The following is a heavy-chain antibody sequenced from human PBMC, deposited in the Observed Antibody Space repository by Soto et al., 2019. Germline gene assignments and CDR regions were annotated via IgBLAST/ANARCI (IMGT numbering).Heavy chain of an antibody. D-gene: IGHD6-13*01. V-gene: IGHV4-39*01. CDR2: IYYSGST. Sequence: QLQLQESGPGLVKPSETLSLTCTVSDGSISSSSYYWGWIRQPPGKGLEWIGSIYYSGSTYYNPSLKSRVTIAVDTSKNQFSLKLSSVTAADTAVYYCARRIAAAGIDAFDIWGQGTMVTVSS. CDR1: DGSISSSSYY. CDR3: ARRIAAAGIDAFDI. J-gene: IGHJ3*02.